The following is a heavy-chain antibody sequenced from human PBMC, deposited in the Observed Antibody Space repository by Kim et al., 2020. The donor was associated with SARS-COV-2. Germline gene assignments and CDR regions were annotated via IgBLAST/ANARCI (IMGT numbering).Heavy chain of an antibody. CDR2: FEPEDDET. Sequence: ASVKVSCKVSGYTLTELSMHWVRQAPGKGLEWMGGFEPEDDETIYAQKFQGRVTMTEDTSTDTAYMDLSSLRSEDTAVYYCATALRYCSGGICYRRGGGFLYWGQGTLVTVSS. D-gene: IGHD2-15*01. CDR1: GYTLTELS. V-gene: IGHV1-24*01. J-gene: IGHJ4*02. CDR3: ATALRYCSGGICYRRGGGFLY.